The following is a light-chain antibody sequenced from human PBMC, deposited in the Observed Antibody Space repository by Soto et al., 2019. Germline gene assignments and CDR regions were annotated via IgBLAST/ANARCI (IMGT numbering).Light chain of an antibody. Sequence: DSVLPQPPGTLSLSPGERSTLSCRASQSVTSYLAWYQQKPGQAPRLLIYDVSNRASGIPARFSGSGSETDFTLTISSLEPEDFAVYYCQQRSDWPLTFGQGTRLEIK. V-gene: IGKV3-11*01. CDR3: QQRSDWPLT. J-gene: IGKJ5*01. CDR2: DVS. CDR1: QSVTSY.